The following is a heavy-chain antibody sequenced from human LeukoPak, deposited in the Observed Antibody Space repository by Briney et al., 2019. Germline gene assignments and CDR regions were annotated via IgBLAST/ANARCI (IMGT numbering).Heavy chain of an antibody. CDR1: GFTFSSYA. Sequence: GGSLRLSCAASGFTFSSYAVHWVRQAPGKGLEWVAVISYDGSNKYYADSVKGRFTISRDNSKNTLYLQMNSLRAEDTAVYYCARDLVSPPSHYGMDVWGQGTTVTVSS. V-gene: IGHV3-30-3*01. CDR2: ISYDGSNK. J-gene: IGHJ6*02. CDR3: ARDLVSPPSHYGMDV.